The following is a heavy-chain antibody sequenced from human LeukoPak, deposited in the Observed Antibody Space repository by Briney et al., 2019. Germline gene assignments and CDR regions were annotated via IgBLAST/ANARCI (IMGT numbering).Heavy chain of an antibody. CDR3: ARRDRSGSYYWFDP. Sequence: RASVKVSCKASGGTFSSYAISWVRQAPGQGLEWMGGIIPIFGTANYAQKFQGRVTITTDESTSTAYMELSSLRSEDTAVYYCARRDRSGSYYWFDPWGQGTLVTVSS. V-gene: IGHV1-69*05. D-gene: IGHD1-26*01. CDR2: IIPIFGTA. J-gene: IGHJ5*02. CDR1: GGTFSSYA.